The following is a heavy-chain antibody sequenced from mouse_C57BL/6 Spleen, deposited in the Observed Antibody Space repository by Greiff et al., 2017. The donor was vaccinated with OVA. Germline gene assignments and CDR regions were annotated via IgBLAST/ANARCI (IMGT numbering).Heavy chain of an antibody. Sequence: EVMLVESGGDLVKPGGSLKLSCAASGFTFSSYGMSWVRQTPDKRLEWVATISSGGSYTYYPDSVKGRFTISRDNAKNTLYLQMSSLKSEDTAMYYCARQDSSGYVWFAYWGQGTLVTVSA. J-gene: IGHJ3*01. CDR3: ARQDSSGYVWFAY. CDR1: GFTFSSYG. CDR2: ISSGGSYT. D-gene: IGHD3-2*02. V-gene: IGHV5-6*01.